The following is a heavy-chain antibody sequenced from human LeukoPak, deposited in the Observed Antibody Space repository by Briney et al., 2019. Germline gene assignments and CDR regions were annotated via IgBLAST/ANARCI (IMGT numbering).Heavy chain of an antibody. Sequence: SETLSLTCAVYGGSFSGYYWSWIRQPPGKGLEWIGYIYYSGSTNYNPSLKSRVTISVDTSKNQFSLKLSSVTAADTAVYYCARATGIAVAGSLDYWGQGTLVTVSS. D-gene: IGHD6-19*01. V-gene: IGHV4-59*01. CDR3: ARATGIAVAGSLDY. J-gene: IGHJ4*02. CDR2: IYYSGST. CDR1: GGSFSGYY.